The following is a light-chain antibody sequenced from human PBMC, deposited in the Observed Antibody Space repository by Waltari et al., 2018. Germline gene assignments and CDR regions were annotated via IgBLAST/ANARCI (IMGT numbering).Light chain of an antibody. CDR2: DAA. CDR1: QSISKY. J-gene: IGKJ1*01. Sequence: EIMLTQSPGTLSLSPGERATLSCRASQSISKYLAWYQQKPGQAPRLLIYDAASRATGIPDRFGGRGSGTDFSLTISRLEPEDSAVYYCQKYGTLPATFGQGTKVEIK. CDR3: QKYGTLPAT. V-gene: IGKV3-20*01.